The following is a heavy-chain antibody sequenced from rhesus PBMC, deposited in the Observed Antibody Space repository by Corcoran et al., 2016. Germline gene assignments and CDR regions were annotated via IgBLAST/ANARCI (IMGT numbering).Heavy chain of an antibody. D-gene: IGHD3-16*01. CDR3: TRSLGTYYDY. J-gene: IGHJ4*01. Sequence: EVQLVESGGGLVQPGGSLRLSCAASGFTFGDYGIHWVPQASGMGMEWISSISNTGKTIYYADYVKGRFTDSRDNAKNALSMQMNSLRAEDTAVYYCTRSLGTYYDYWGQGVLVTVSS. CDR1: GFTFGDYG. CDR2: ISNTGKTI. V-gene: IGHV3-7*01.